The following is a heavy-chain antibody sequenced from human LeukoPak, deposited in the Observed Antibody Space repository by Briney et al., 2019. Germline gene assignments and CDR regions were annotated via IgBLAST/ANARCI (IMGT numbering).Heavy chain of an antibody. D-gene: IGHD3-10*01. Sequence: GGSLRLSCAASGFTFSSYGMHWVRQAPGKGLEWVAVISYDGSNKYYADSVKGRFTISRDNSKNTLYLQMNSLRAEDTAVYYCAKDLRYYGSGSYLGFDYWGQGTLATVSS. V-gene: IGHV3-30*18. CDR2: ISYDGSNK. CDR1: GFTFSSYG. CDR3: AKDLRYYGSGSYLGFDY. J-gene: IGHJ4*02.